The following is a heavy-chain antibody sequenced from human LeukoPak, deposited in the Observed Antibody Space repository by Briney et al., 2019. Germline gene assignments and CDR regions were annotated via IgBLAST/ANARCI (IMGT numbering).Heavy chain of an antibody. CDR3: AKDSIVVVTAFYFDY. Sequence: GGSLRLSCAASGFTFSSYAMSWVRQAPGKGLEWVSAISGSGGTTYYADSVKGRFTISRDNSKSTLYLQMNSLRAEDTAVYYCAKDSIVVVTAFYFDYWGQGTLVTVSS. J-gene: IGHJ4*02. CDR2: ISGSGGTT. D-gene: IGHD2-21*02. CDR1: GFTFSSYA. V-gene: IGHV3-23*01.